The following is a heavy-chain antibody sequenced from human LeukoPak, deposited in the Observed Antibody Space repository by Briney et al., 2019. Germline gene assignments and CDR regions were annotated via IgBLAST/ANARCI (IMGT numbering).Heavy chain of an antibody. CDR1: GYTFTSYY. CDR2: INPSGGST. D-gene: IGHD1-20*01. CDR3: AREGVTGTDAFDY. Sequence: ASVRVSCKASGYTFTSYYMHWVRQAPGQGLEWMGIINPSGGSTSYAQKFQGRLTMTRDMSTSTVYMDLGSLRSEDTAVYYCAREGVTGTDAFDYWGQGTLVTVSS. V-gene: IGHV1-46*01. J-gene: IGHJ4*02.